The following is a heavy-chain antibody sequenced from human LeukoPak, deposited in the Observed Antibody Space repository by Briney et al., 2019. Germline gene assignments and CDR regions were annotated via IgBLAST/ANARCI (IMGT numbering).Heavy chain of an antibody. Sequence: PSETLSLTCTVSGGSISSYYWGWIRQPPGKGLEWIGSIYYSGSTYYNPSLKSRVTISVDTSKNQFSLKLSSVTAADTAVYYCARDFPTTIFLFDPWGQGTLVTVSS. CDR2: IYYSGST. CDR1: GGSISSYY. J-gene: IGHJ5*02. CDR3: ARDFPTTIFLFDP. V-gene: IGHV4-39*07. D-gene: IGHD3-3*01.